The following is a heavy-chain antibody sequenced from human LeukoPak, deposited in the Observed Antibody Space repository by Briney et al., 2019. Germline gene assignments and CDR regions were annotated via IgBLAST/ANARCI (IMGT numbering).Heavy chain of an antibody. CDR3: AKVCYDSSGYYGGYYFDY. V-gene: IGHV3-23*01. J-gene: IGHJ4*02. D-gene: IGHD3-22*01. Sequence: GGSLRLSCAASGFTFSSYAMSWVRQAPGKGLEWVSAISGSGGSTYYADSVKGRFTISRDNSKNTLYLQMNSLRAEDTAVYYCAKVCYDSSGYYGGYYFDYWGQGTLVTVSS. CDR2: ISGSGGST. CDR1: GFTFSSYA.